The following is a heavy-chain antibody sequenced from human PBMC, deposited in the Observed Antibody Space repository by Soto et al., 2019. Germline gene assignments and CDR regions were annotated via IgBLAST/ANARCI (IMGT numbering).Heavy chain of an antibody. CDR1: GYTFTSYG. D-gene: IGHD6-6*01. V-gene: IGHV1-18*01. CDR2: ISAYNGNT. Sequence: DSVKVSCKASGYTFTSYGISWLRQAPGQGLEWMGWISAYNGNTNYAQKLQGRVTMTTDTSTSTAYMELRSLRSDDTAVYYCARMARPGEFDYWVQGTLVTVSS. CDR3: ARMARPGEFDY. J-gene: IGHJ4*02.